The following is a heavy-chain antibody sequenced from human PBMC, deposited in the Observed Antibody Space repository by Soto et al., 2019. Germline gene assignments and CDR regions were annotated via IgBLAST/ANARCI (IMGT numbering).Heavy chain of an antibody. J-gene: IGHJ6*02. CDR3: ARHRGGQMPTRLDV. Sequence: SETLSLTCTVSGGSITTGGYYWSWIRQLPGKGLEWIGHRYYSESTYYNPSLKSRVSISLDTSKNQFSLKLSFVTAADTAMYFCARHRGGQMPTRLDVWGQGTAVTVSS. V-gene: IGHV4-31*03. D-gene: IGHD2-15*01. CDR2: RYYSEST. CDR1: GGSITTGGYY.